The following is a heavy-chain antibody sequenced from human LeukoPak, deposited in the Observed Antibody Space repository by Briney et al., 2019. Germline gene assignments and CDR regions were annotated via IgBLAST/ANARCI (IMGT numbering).Heavy chain of an antibody. CDR3: ARQWFGDLYYMDV. J-gene: IGHJ6*03. CDR1: GFTFNNYN. V-gene: IGHV3-21*01. CDR2: ISSSSSYI. D-gene: IGHD3-10*01. Sequence: PGGSLRLSCAASGFTFNNYNMNWVRQAPGKGLEWVSSISSSSSYIYYADSVKGRFTISRDNAKNSLYLQMNSLRAEDTAVYYCARQWFGDLYYMDVWGKGTTVTISS.